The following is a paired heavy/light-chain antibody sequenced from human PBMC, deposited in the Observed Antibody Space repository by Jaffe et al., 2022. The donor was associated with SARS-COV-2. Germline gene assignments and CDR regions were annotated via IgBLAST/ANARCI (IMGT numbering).Light chain of an antibody. CDR3: QQYGSSPPWT. J-gene: IGKJ1*01. Sequence: EIVLTQSPGTLSLSPGERATLSCRASQSVSSNNLAWYQQKPGQAPRLLIYGASSRATGIPDRFSGSGSGTDFTLTISRLEPEDFAVYYCQQYGSSPPWTFGQGTKVEIK. V-gene: IGKV3-20*01. CDR2: GAS. CDR1: QSVSSNN.
Heavy chain of an antibody. CDR3: TVWDCSSTSCADY. Sequence: EVQLVESGGGLIQPGGSLRLSCAASGFTVSSQYMSWVRQAPGKGLEWVSIIYSDNSGGSTYYVDSVKGRFTISRDNSKNTVYLQMNSLRAEDTAMYYCTVWDCSSTSCADYWGQGTLVTVSS. CDR1: GFTVSSQY. CDR2: IYSDNSGGST. V-gene: IGHV3-53*01. J-gene: IGHJ4*02. D-gene: IGHD2-2*01.